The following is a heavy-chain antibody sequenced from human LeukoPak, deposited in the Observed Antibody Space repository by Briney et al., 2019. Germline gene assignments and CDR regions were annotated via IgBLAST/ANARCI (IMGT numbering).Heavy chain of an antibody. Sequence: GGSLRLSCAASGFSFDGYGMSWVRQAPGKGLEWVSGINWNGGSTGYADSVKGRFTISRDNAKNSLYLQMNSLRAEDTALYHCARGPLFGEFKGFDPRGQGTLVTVSS. V-gene: IGHV3-20*01. CDR2: INWNGGST. J-gene: IGHJ5*02. CDR3: ARGPLFGEFKGFDP. D-gene: IGHD3-10*01. CDR1: GFSFDGYG.